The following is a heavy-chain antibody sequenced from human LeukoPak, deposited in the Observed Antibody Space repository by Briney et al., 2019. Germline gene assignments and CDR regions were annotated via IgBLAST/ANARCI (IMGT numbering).Heavy chain of an antibody. D-gene: IGHD3-16*01. CDR3: ARWGPTGVWALAI. CDR1: GFSFSRCV. V-gene: IGHV3-13*04. CDR2: IGTAGDT. J-gene: IGHJ3*02. Sequence: GGSMTSSCAASGFSFSRCVTHGVRQATGKGLEWVSAIGTAGDTYYPGSVKGRFTISRENAKNSLYLQMNSLRAGDTAVYYCARWGPTGVWALAIWGQRAMVTVSS.